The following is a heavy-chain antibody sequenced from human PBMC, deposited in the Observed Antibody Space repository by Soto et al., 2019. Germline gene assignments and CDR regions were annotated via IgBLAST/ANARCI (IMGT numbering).Heavy chain of an antibody. V-gene: IGHV2-5*02. CDR1: GFSLSTSGVG. CDR2: IYWDDDK. D-gene: IGHD2-2*01. CDR3: AHSRPEYCSSTSCYVY. Sequence: SGPTLVNPTQTLTLTCTFSGFSLSTSGVGVGWIRQPPGKALEWLALIYWDDDKRYSPSLKSRLTITKDTSKNQVVLTMTNMEPVDTATYYCAHSRPEYCSSTSCYVYWGQGTLVTVSS. J-gene: IGHJ4*02.